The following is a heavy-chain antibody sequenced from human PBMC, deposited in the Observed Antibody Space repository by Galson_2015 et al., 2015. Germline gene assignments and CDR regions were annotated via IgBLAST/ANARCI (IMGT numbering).Heavy chain of an antibody. D-gene: IGHD6-13*01. V-gene: IGHV4-31*03. J-gene: IGHJ5*02. CDR1: GGSIHSGALY. CDR3: ATYSSSTNCFDP. CDR2: IHHSGTT. Sequence: LSLTCTVSGGSIHSGALYWTWLRQHPGKGLEWIGYIHHSGTTYYLPSLKSRVTISVDASRSQFSLNLSSVTAADTAVYYCATYSSSTNCFDPWGQGTLVTVSS.